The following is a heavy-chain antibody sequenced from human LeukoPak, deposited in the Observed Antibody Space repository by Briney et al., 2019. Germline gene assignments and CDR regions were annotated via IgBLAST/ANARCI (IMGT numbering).Heavy chain of an antibody. CDR2: ISTYNGNT. J-gene: IGHJ4*02. CDR1: GYTFTSCG. V-gene: IGHV1-18*04. Sequence: ASVKVSCKASGYTFTSCGISWVRQSPGQGLEWMGWISTYNGNTNYAQKVQGRVTMTTDTSTSTAYMELRSLRSDDTAVYYCARISNYYDSTGYEYWGQGTLVTVSS. CDR3: ARISNYYDSTGYEY. D-gene: IGHD3-22*01.